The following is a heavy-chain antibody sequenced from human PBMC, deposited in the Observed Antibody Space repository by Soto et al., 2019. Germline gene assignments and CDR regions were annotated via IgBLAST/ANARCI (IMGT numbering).Heavy chain of an antibody. CDR1: GFTFTNYG. CDR3: ESDMDTNSHFSRFDP. CDR2: IWYDGTKT. D-gene: IGHD2-8*01. Sequence: QVQLVESGGGGGQPGGSLRLSCAASGFTFTNYGMHWVLQAPGKGLEGVAVIWYDGTKTYYADSVKGRFTISSDSSKNTVYLQMHRLRVEDTALYYCESDMDTNSHFSRFDPWGQGTLVTVSS. J-gene: IGHJ5*02. V-gene: IGHV3-33*08.